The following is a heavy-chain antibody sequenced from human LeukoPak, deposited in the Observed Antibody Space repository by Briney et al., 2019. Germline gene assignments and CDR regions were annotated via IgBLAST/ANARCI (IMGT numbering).Heavy chain of an antibody. CDR1: GGSFSGYY. D-gene: IGHD2-2*01. CDR3: ARGPCSTSCHRSWYFDY. V-gene: IGHV4-34*01. Sequence: SETLSLTCAVYGGSFSGYYWTWIRQPPGKGLEWIGEINHSGSTTYKPSLKSRVPISVDTSKNHFSLRLTSVTAADTAVYYCARGPCSTSCHRSWYFDYWGQGTLVTVSS. CDR2: INHSGST. J-gene: IGHJ4*02.